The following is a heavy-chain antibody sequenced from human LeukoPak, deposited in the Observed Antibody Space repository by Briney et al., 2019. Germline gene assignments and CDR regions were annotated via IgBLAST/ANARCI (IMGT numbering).Heavy chain of an antibody. CDR2: ISSSSSYI. CDR3: ASLTRPGYYYYYMDV. J-gene: IGHJ6*03. Sequence: GGSLRLSCAASGFTFSSYSMNWVRQAPGKGLEWVSSISSSSSYIYYADSVKGRFTISRDNAKNSLYLQMNSLRAEDTAVYYCASLTRPGYYYYYMDVWGKGTTVTISS. V-gene: IGHV3-21*01. CDR1: GFTFSSYS. D-gene: IGHD1-14*01.